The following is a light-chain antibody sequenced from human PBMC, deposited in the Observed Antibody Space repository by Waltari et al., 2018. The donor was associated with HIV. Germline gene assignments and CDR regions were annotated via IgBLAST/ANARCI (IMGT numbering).Light chain of an antibody. CDR3: QQYHSYSKT. CDR1: QSVTSW. CDR2: KAS. Sequence: DIQMTQSPSTLSASVGDRVTITCRASQSVTSWLAWYQQKPGKAPKLLIYKASTLERGVPSRFSGSGSGTEFTLTISSLQPDDFATYYCQQYHSYSKTFGQGTKLEIK. V-gene: IGKV1-5*03. J-gene: IGKJ2*01.